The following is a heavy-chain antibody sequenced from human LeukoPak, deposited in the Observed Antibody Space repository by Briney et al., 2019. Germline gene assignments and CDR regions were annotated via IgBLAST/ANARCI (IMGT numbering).Heavy chain of an antibody. J-gene: IGHJ4*02. CDR3: ARRYGSSGYYAGY. CDR1: GFTSSTYG. Sequence: GGSLRLSCAASGFTSSTYGKSWVRQAPGKGLEWVSSISGSGASTYYADSVKGRFTISRDNSKNTLYLQTNSLRAEDTAVYYCARRYGSSGYYAGYWGQGSLVSVSS. V-gene: IGHV3-23*01. D-gene: IGHD3-22*01. CDR2: ISGSGAST.